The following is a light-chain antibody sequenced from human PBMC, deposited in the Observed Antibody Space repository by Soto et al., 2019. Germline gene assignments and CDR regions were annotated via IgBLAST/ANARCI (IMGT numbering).Light chain of an antibody. V-gene: IGKV1-5*01. CDR1: QSISSW. CDR3: QQYNSYSGT. J-gene: IGKJ4*01. CDR2: DAS. Sequence: DIQMTQSPSTLSASVGDRVTITCRASQSISSWLAWYQQKPGKAPKLLIYDASSLESGFPSRFSGSGSVTEFTLTISSLQPDDFATYYCQQYNSYSGTFGGGTKVEIK.